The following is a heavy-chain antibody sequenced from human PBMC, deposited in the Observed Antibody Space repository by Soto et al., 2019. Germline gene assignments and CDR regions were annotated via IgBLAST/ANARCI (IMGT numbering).Heavy chain of an antibody. J-gene: IGHJ4*02. CDR3: ARRGGGVVLAATTPFDY. CDR2: IYHSGST. D-gene: IGHD2-15*01. Sequence: QVPLQESGPRLVRPSGTLSLTCTVSSGSITSANWWSWVRQPPGRGRGWIGEIYHSGSTNYNLSLKSRVTLSVDKSKNQFSLSLSSVTAADTAMYYCARRGGGVVLAATTPFDYWGQGTLVTVSS. V-gene: IGHV4-4*02. CDR1: SGSITSANW.